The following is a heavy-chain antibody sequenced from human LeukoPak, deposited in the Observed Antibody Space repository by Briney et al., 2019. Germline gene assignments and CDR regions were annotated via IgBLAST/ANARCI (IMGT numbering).Heavy chain of an antibody. V-gene: IGHV3-9*03. D-gene: IGHD6-19*01. CDR3: AKGGIAVAGTWFDP. Sequence: SLRLSCAASGFTFDDYAMHWVRQAPGKGLEWVSGISWNGGNIGYADSVKGRFIISGDNARNSLYLQMNSLRAEDMALYYCAKGGIAVAGTWFDPWGQGTLVTVSS. CDR1: GFTFDDYA. J-gene: IGHJ5*02. CDR2: ISWNGGNI.